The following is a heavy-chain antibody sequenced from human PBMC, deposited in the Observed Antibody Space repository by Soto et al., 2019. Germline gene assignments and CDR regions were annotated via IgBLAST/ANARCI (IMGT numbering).Heavy chain of an antibody. D-gene: IGHD3-10*01. J-gene: IGHJ5*02. Sequence: QMKMQESGPGLVEPSQTLSLTCTVSRGSIYTGGYYWTWIRQHPGKALEWIGYIYVSGSTYYNPSVKRRVAMSIDTSKNQFSLKLNSVSAADTAVYYCARARSGTYYNPAWFDPWGQGALVTVSS. CDR3: ARARSGTYYNPAWFDP. V-gene: IGHV4-31*03. CDR2: IYVSGST. CDR1: RGSIYTGGYY.